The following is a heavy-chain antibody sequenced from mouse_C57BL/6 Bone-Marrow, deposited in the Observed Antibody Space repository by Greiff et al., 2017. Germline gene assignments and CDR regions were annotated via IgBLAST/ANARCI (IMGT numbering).Heavy chain of an antibody. V-gene: IGHV1-69*01. Sequence: VQLQQPGAELVMPGASVKLSCKASGYTFTSYWMHWVKQRPGQGLEWIGEIDPSDSYTNYNQKFKGKSTLTVDNSSSTAYIQRSSLTSEDSAVYYCAREDYYGRDYAMDYWGQGTSVTVSS. J-gene: IGHJ4*01. CDR2: IDPSDSYT. D-gene: IGHD1-1*01. CDR1: GYTFTSYW. CDR3: AREDYYGRDYAMDY.